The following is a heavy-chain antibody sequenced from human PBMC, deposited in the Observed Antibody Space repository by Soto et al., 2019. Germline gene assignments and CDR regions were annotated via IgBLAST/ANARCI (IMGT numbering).Heavy chain of an antibody. CDR1: GFSLSTTGVG. CDR3: AHRPHPDYGDYGDF. J-gene: IGHJ4*02. D-gene: IGHD4-17*01. Sequence: QIILKESGPTLVKPTQTLTLTCTFSGFSLSTTGVGVGWIRQPPGKTLEWLALIYWNDDKRYSPSLKSRLTITKDTSKNQVVLTMTNMDTVDTATYFCAHRPHPDYGDYGDFWGQGTLVTVSS. CDR2: IYWNDDK. V-gene: IGHV2-5*01.